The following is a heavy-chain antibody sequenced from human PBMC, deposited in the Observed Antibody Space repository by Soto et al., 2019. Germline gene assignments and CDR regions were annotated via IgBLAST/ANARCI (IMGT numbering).Heavy chain of an antibody. Sequence: EVQLLESGGALVQPGGSLRLSCAASGFALSSYVMSWVRQAPGKGLEWVSGIIRGSGVSTFYADSVKGRFTISRDNSKNTLYLQMNSLRVEDTATYYCAKAMAAANYFDYWGQGTLVTVSS. D-gene: IGHD6-13*01. CDR1: GFALSSYV. CDR2: IIRGSGVST. CDR3: AKAMAAANYFDY. J-gene: IGHJ4*02. V-gene: IGHV3-23*01.